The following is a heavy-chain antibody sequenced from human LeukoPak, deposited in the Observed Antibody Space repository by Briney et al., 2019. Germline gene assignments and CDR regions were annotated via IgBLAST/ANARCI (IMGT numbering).Heavy chain of an antibody. J-gene: IGHJ3*01. V-gene: IGHV3-23*01. CDR3: AKDPNGDYVGAFDG. D-gene: IGHD4-17*01. CDR1: GFTINIYA. CDR2: ITVNGGGI. Sequence: GGSLRLSCAPSGFTINIYAMTWVRQAPGKGLEWVSSITVNGGGISYADSVKGRFTISRDNSKNTLYLQMNSLRAEDTAVYYCAKDPNGDYVGAFDGWDQGTRVTVSS.